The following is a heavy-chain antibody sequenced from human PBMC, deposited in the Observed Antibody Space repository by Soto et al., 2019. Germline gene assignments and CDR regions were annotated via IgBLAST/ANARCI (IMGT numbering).Heavy chain of an antibody. D-gene: IGHD6-19*01. CDR1: GYTFTSYA. Sequence: ASVKVSCTASGYTFTSYAMHWVRQAPGQRLEWMGWINAGNGNTKYSQKFQGRVTITRDTSASTAYMELSSLRSEDTAVYYCARRRSSGWDNAFDIWGQGTMVT. V-gene: IGHV1-3*01. CDR3: ARRRSSGWDNAFDI. CDR2: INAGNGNT. J-gene: IGHJ3*02.